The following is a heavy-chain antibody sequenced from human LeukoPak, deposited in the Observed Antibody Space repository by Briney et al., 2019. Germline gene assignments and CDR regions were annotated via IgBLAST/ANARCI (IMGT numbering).Heavy chain of an antibody. Sequence: GGSLRLSCAASGFTFSSYAMSWVRQAPGKGLEWVSAISGSGGSTYYADSVKGRFTISRDNSKNTLYLQMNSLRAEDTAVYYCARVPAMVRGVIITNWFDPWGQGTLVTVSS. CDR1: GFTFSSYA. CDR2: ISGSGGST. CDR3: ARVPAMVRGVIITNWFDP. J-gene: IGHJ5*02. D-gene: IGHD3-10*01. V-gene: IGHV3-23*01.